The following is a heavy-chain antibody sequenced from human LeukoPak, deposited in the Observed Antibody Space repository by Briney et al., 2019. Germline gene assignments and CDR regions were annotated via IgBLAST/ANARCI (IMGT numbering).Heavy chain of an antibody. CDR2: IYHSGST. CDR3: ARVWAGDWFDP. CDR1: GGSISSGGYS. V-gene: IGHV4-30-2*01. Sequence: PSQTLSLTCAVSGGSISSGGYSWSWIRQPPGKGLEWIGYIYHSGSTYYNPSLKSRVTISVDTSKNQFSLKLSSVTAADTAVYYCARVWAGDWFDPWGQGTLVTVSS. D-gene: IGHD3-10*01. J-gene: IGHJ5*02.